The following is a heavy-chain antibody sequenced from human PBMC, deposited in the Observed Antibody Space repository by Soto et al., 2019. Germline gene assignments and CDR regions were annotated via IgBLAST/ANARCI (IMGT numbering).Heavy chain of an antibody. CDR3: ARLGLGYSYGYLYYFDY. Sequence: SETLSLTCTVSGGSISSSSYYWGWIRQPPGKGLEWIGSIYYSGSTYYNPSLKSRVTISVDTSKNQFSLKLSSVTAADTAVYYCARLGLGYSYGYLYYFDYWGQGTLVT. CDR1: GGSISSSSYY. D-gene: IGHD5-18*01. CDR2: IYYSGST. J-gene: IGHJ4*02. V-gene: IGHV4-39*01.